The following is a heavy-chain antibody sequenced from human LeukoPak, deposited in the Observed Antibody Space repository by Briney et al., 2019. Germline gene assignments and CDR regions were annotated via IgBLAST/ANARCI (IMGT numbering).Heavy chain of an antibody. CDR2: ISAYNGNT. CDR3: ARANYYGSGSYRYYYYYMDV. Sequence: ASVKVSCKASGYTFTSYYVHWVRQAPGQGLEWMGWISAYNGNTNYAQKLQGRVTMTTDTSTSTAYMELRSLRSDDTAVYYCARANYYGSGSYRYYYYYMDVWGKGTTVTVSS. CDR1: GYTFTSYY. V-gene: IGHV1-18*04. J-gene: IGHJ6*03. D-gene: IGHD3-10*01.